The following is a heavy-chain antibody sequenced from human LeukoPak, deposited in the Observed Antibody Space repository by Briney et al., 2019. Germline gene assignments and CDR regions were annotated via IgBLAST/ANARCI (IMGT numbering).Heavy chain of an antibody. J-gene: IGHJ4*02. CDR3: ARERSTGYIDY. V-gene: IGHV1-2*02. CDR1: GYTFTEHY. D-gene: IGHD1-1*01. CDR2: INPNSGVT. Sequence: ASLKVCCKASGYTFTEHYLHWVRQAPGQGLEWMGWINPNSGVTSYAQNFQGRVSMTRDTSIRTAYLEVNWLTSDDTAVYFCARERSTGYIDYWGQGTLVTVSS.